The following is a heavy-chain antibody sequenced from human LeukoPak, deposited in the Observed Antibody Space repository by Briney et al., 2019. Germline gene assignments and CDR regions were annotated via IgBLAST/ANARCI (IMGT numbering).Heavy chain of an antibody. CDR2: INIGGTNT. V-gene: IGHV3-11*01. CDR3: ATDGAGFDT. CDR1: GLTFSDYY. J-gene: IGHJ5*02. Sequence: PGGSLRLSCAASGLTFSDYYMSWIRQAPGKGLEWLSYINIGGTNTHYADSVKGRFTISRGNAKKSLYLEMTNLRAEDTAVYYCATDGAGFDTWGQGVLVTVSS.